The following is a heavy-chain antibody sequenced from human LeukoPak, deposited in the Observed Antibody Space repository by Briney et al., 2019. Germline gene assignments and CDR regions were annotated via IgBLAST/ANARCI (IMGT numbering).Heavy chain of an antibody. CDR2: ISGSGGST. D-gene: IGHD3-10*01. CDR1: GFTFSSYA. CDR3: AARSSGSHFDY. J-gene: IGHJ4*02. Sequence: GGSLRLSCAASGFTFSSYAMSWVRQAPGKGLEWVSAISGSGGSTYYADSVKGRFTISRDTSKNTLYLQMNSLRVEDTALYYCAARSSGSHFDYWGQGTLVTVSS. V-gene: IGHV3-23*01.